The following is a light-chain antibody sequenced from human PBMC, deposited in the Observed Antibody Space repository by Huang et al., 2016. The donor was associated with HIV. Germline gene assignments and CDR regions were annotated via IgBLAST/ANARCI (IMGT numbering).Light chain of an antibody. J-gene: IGKJ5*01. CDR2: GAS. V-gene: IGKV3-15*01. Sequence: ERVMTQSPATLSVAPGERVTLSCRASHSVSSNLAWYQQKPGQAPRLLIHGASTRATGIPAMFSGSVSGTEFTLAISSLQSEDSGVYFCQQYDNWPLTFGQGTRLEIK. CDR3: QQYDNWPLT. CDR1: HSVSSN.